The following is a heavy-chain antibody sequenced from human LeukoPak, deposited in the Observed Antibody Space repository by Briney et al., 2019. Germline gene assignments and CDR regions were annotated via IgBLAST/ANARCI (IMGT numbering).Heavy chain of an antibody. Sequence: GRSLRLSCAASGFTFDDYAMHWVRQAPGKGLEWVTGVSWNSGSIGYADSVKGRFTISRDNAKNSLYLQMNSLRAEDTALYHCAKDMSSGGIAVAGLGAFDIWGQGTMVAVSS. CDR3: AKDMSSGGIAVAGLGAFDI. D-gene: IGHD6-19*01. CDR1: GFTFDDYA. V-gene: IGHV3-9*01. CDR2: VSWNSGSI. J-gene: IGHJ3*02.